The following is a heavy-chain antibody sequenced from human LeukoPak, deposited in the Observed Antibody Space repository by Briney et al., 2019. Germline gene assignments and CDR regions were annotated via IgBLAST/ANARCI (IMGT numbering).Heavy chain of an antibody. D-gene: IGHD3-22*01. J-gene: IGHJ4*02. CDR3: AKDRAYYYDSSAYYYFNY. V-gene: IGHV3-23*01. CDR1: GFTFSNCA. CDR2: ISGSAGST. Sequence: GGSLRLSCTASGFTFSNCAMNWVRQAPGKGLEWVSSISGSAGSTYYADSVKGRFTISRGNSKNTLYLQMNSLRAEDTAVYYCAKDRAYYYDSSAYYYFNYWGQGTLVTVSS.